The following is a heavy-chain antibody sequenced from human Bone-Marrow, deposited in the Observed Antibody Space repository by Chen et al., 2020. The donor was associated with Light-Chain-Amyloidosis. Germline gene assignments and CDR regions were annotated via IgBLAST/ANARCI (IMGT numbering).Heavy chain of an antibody. CDR3: TRKGGYFDF. Sequence: EVQLAESGGGLVQPGGSLRLSCATSGFNFSSFGMSWVRQAPGKGLEWVSTVSGSTVSTYYAGAVKGRFIISRDNSKSTLYLQMNSLRAGDTAVYFCTRKGGYFDFWGQGSPVTVSS. V-gene: IGHV3-23*04. CDR1: GFNFSSFG. CDR2: VSGSTVST. D-gene: IGHD3-10*01. J-gene: IGHJ4*02.